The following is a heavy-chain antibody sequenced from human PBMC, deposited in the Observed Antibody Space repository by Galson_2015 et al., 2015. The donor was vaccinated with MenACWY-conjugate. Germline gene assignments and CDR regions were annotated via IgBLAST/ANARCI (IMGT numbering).Heavy chain of an antibody. J-gene: IGHJ4*02. D-gene: IGHD6-19*01. Sequence: QSGAEVKKPGASVQVSCKASGYTFTSYYMHWVRQAPGQGLEWMGIINPSGGSTSYAQKFQGRVTMTRDTSTSTVYMELSSLRSEDTAVYYCARVVGSSGWSHTPYYFDYWGQGTLVTVSS. V-gene: IGHV1-46*01. CDR2: INPSGGST. CDR1: GYTFTSYY. CDR3: ARVVGSSGWSHTPYYFDY.